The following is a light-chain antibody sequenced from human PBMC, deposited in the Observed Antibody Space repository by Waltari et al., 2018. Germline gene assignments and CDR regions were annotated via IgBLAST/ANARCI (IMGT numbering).Light chain of an antibody. CDR1: SSDIGNHNL. CDR3: CSYANTNTFVL. J-gene: IGLJ2*01. CDR2: DGS. Sequence: QSALTQPASVSGSPGQSITISCTGTSSDIGNHNLVSWYQLHPGKAPKLIIFDGSKRPSGCSNRFSASKYDNTASLTIAGLQAYDEADYFCCSYANTNTFVLFAGGTKVTVL. V-gene: IGLV2-23*01.